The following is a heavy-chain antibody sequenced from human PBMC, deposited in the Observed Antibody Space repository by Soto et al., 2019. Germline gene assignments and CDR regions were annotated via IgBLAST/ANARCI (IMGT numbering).Heavy chain of an antibody. CDR2: IFPGDSET. J-gene: IGHJ4*02. V-gene: IGHV5-51*01. D-gene: IGHD2-15*01. Sequence: EVQLVQSGAEVKKPGESLKISCKGSGYSFSTYWIGWVRQIPGKGLEWMGLIFPGDSETTYSPSFQGHVSISADTSINTAYLQWNSLRTSDSAIYYCARQGPGSYWGQGTHGTVSS. CDR3: ARQGPGSY. CDR1: GYSFSTYW.